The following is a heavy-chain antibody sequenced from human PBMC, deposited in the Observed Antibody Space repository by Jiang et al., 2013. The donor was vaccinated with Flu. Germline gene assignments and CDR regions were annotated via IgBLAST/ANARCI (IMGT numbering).Heavy chain of an antibody. CDR3: ATISGTGVDS. D-gene: IGHD1-1*01. CDR2: SWLFLVLA. Sequence: FSSIAFSWVRQAPGQGLEWMEGSWLFLVLAKYTRKFQGRITVTADASTSTVYMELSSLTSHDTAVYYCATISGTGVDSWGQGTLVTXSS. V-gene: IGHV1-69*01. J-gene: IGHJ4*02. CDR1: FSSIA.